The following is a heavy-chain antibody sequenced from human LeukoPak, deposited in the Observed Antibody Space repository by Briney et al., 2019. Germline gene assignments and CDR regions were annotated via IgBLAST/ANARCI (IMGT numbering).Heavy chain of an antibody. V-gene: IGHV3-23*01. D-gene: IGHD1-26*01. Sequence: GGSLRLSCAASGFTFSTYAMTWVRQAPGKELEWVSSITANGGSTYYADSVKGRFTISRDNSKNTLSLQMNSLRADDTAVYHCARDSGSYLQPTDYWGQGTLVTVSS. CDR1: GFTFSTYA. CDR2: ITANGGST. CDR3: ARDSGSYLQPTDY. J-gene: IGHJ4*02.